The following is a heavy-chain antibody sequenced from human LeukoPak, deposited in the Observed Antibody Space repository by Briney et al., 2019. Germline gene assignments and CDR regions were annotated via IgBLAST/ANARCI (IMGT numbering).Heavy chain of an antibody. V-gene: IGHV3-11*04. D-gene: IGHD6-19*01. CDR2: VTSSGTTI. CDR3: AKSPSSGWRGYYYYYYMDV. CDR1: GFTFSDYY. J-gene: IGHJ6*03. Sequence: GGSLRLSCAASGFTFSDYYMNWIRQAPGKGLEWVSYVTSSGTTIYYTDSLKGRFTISRDNAKNSLYLQMNSLRAEDTAVYYCAKSPSSGWRGYYYYYYMDVWGKGTTVTVSS.